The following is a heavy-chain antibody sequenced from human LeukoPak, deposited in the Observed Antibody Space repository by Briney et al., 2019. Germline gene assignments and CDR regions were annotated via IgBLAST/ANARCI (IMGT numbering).Heavy chain of an antibody. J-gene: IGHJ4*02. V-gene: IGHV3-53*01. CDR2: IFSNGDT. Sequence: GGSLRLSCTASEFTVSRNYMLWVRQAPGKGLERVSLIFSNGDTHYADSVKGRFTISRDTSKNTVSLQMNSLRVEDTAMYYCTGDQMNYWGQGTLVTVSS. CDR3: TGDQMNY. CDR1: EFTVSRNY. D-gene: IGHD5-24*01.